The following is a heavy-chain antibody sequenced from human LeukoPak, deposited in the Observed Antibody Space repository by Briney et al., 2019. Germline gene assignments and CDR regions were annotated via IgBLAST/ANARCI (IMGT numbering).Heavy chain of an antibody. J-gene: IGHJ4*02. CDR2: INPSGGST. D-gene: IGHD1-26*01. Sequence: GASVKVSCKASGYTFTSYYMHWVRQAPGQGLEWMGLINPSGGSTSYAQKFQGRVTMTRDTSTSTVYMELRSLRSDDTAVYYCARDRRGSYFNSHFDYWGQGTLVTVSS. CDR1: GYTFTSYY. CDR3: ARDRRGSYFNSHFDY. V-gene: IGHV1-46*01.